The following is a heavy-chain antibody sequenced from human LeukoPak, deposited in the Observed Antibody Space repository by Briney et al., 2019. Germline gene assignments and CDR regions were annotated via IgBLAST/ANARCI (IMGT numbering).Heavy chain of an antibody. J-gene: IGHJ4*02. V-gene: IGHV3-23*01. Sequence: GGSLRLSCAASGFTFSSYAMSWVRQAPGKGLEWVSAISGSGGSTYYADSVKGRFTISRDNSKNTLYLQMNSLRAEDTAVYYCARVSSRIVVVPAAILFWGQGTLVTVSS. CDR3: ARVSSRIVVVPAAILF. CDR1: GFTFSSYA. D-gene: IGHD2-2*02. CDR2: ISGSGGST.